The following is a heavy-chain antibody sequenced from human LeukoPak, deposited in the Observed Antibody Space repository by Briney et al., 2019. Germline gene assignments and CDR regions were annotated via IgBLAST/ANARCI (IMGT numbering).Heavy chain of an antibody. CDR2: ISGSGGST. J-gene: IGHJ6*03. CDR1: GFTFSSYG. D-gene: IGHD3-10*01. Sequence: PGGSLRLSCAASGFTFSSYGMSWVRQAPGKGLEWVSAISGSGGSTYYADSVKGRFTISRDNSKNTLYLQLNSLRAEDTAVYYCARDVGLYYGSGSYYNGYYYMDVWGKGTTVTVSS. V-gene: IGHV3-23*01. CDR3: ARDVGLYYGSGSYYNGYYYMDV.